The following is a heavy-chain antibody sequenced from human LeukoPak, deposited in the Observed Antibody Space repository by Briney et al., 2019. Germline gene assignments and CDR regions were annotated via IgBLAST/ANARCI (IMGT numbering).Heavy chain of an antibody. J-gene: IGHJ4*02. CDR3: ARGIVGGFDQ. D-gene: IGHD3-22*01. CDR1: GFTFSNYD. CDR2: ISHDDGSNK. Sequence: GGSLRLSCEASGFTFSNYDMHWVRQAPGKGLEWVAGISHDDGSNKNYADSVKGLFTISRDNSKNTLYLQMNSLRPEDTAVFYCARGIVGGFDQWGQGTLVTVSS. V-gene: IGHV3-30-3*01.